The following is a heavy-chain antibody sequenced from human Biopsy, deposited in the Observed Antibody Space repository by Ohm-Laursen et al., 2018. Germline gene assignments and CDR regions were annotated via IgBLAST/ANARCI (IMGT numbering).Heavy chain of an antibody. J-gene: IGHJ6*02. CDR1: GFIFTSYG. V-gene: IGHV1-18*01. Sequence: ASSVKVSCKASGFIFTSYGLSWVRQAPGQGLEWMGWISSSNDNTNYAQKFQGRVTMTADTSTSTAYMELRSLRSDDTAVYYCARDFFDSSGYFYCYNGVDLWGQGTTVTVSS. CDR2: ISSSNDNT. CDR3: ARDFFDSSGYFYCYNGVDL. D-gene: IGHD3-22*01.